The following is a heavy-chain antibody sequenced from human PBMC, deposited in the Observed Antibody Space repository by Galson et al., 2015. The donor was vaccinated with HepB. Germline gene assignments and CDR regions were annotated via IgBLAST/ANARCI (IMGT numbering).Heavy chain of an antibody. CDR2: ISAYNGNT. CDR1: GYTFTSYG. V-gene: IGHV1-18*01. CDR3: AREGYDYIWGSYRSEGYFDY. Sequence: SVKVSCKASGYTFTSYGISWVRQAPGQGLEWMGWISAYNGNTNYAQKLQGRVTMTTDTSTSTAYMELRSLRSDDTAVYYCAREGYDYIWGSYRSEGYFDYWGQRTLVTVSS. D-gene: IGHD3-16*02. J-gene: IGHJ4*02.